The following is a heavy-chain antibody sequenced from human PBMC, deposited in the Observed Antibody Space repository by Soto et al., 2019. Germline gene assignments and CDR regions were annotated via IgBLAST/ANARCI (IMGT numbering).Heavy chain of an antibody. CDR3: ARGDRGGSGSPASYYYSGLDG. CDR2: VSAGGDMA. CDR1: GFTFSSYA. J-gene: IGHJ6*02. V-gene: IGHV3-23*01. D-gene: IGHD3-10*01. Sequence: DVQLLESGGHLVQPGGSLRLSCAASGFTFSSYAMSWVRQAPGKGLEWVSSVSAGGDMAYYSDSVKGRFTISRDNSNNALFLQMNSLRIGDTALYFCARGDRGGSGSPASYYYSGLDGWGPGTTGNVS.